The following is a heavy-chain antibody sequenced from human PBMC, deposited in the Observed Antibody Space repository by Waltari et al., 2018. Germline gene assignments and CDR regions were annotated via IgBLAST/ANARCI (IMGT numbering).Heavy chain of an antibody. CDR3: AREGDGTGTTKNAFDI. Sequence: QVQLQESGPGLVKPSQTLSLTCTVSGGSISSGSYYWSWIRQPAGKGLEWIGYIYTSGSTNYNPSLKSRVTISVDTSKNQFSLQLNSVTPEDTAVYYCAREGDGTGTTKNAFDIWGQGTMVTVSS. CDR2: IYTSGST. V-gene: IGHV4-61*09. CDR1: GGSISSGSYY. J-gene: IGHJ3*02. D-gene: IGHD1-1*01.